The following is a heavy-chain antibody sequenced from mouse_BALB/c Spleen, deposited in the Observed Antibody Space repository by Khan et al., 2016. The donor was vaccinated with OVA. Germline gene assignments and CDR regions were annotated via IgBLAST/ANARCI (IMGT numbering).Heavy chain of an antibody. V-gene: IGHV14-1*02. CDR2: IDPENGNT. CDR3: ARGGYGNYWFAY. CDR1: GFNIKDYY. Sequence: VRLQQSGAELVRPGALVKLSCKASGFNIKDYYMHWVKQRPEQGLEWIGWIDPENGNTLYDPKFQGKASITADTSSNTAYLQLSSLTSEDTAVYYCARGGYGNYWFAYWGQGTLVTVSA. D-gene: IGHD2-1*01. J-gene: IGHJ3*01.